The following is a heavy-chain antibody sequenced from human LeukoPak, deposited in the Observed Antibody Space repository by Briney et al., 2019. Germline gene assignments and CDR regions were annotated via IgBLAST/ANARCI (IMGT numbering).Heavy chain of an antibody. CDR1: GGSISSYY. Sequence: SETLSPTCTVSGGSISSYYWSWIRQPPGKGLEWIGYIYYSGSTNYNPSLKSRVTIPVDTSKNQFSLKLSSVTAADTAVYYCAREMWDCSGGSCYSDDAFDIWGQGTMVTVSS. J-gene: IGHJ3*02. V-gene: IGHV4-59*01. CDR3: AREMWDCSGGSCYSDDAFDI. D-gene: IGHD2-15*01. CDR2: IYYSGST.